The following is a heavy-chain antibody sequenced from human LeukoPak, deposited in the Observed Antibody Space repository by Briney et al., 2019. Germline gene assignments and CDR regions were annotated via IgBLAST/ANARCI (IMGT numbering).Heavy chain of an antibody. CDR2: IKQDGSDK. CDR3: ARYATSSGSRWLEP. V-gene: IGHV3-7*01. Sequence: PGGSLRLSCAASGFTLSSYWTSWVRQAPGKGREWVAHIKQDGSDKYYVDSVKGRFTISRDTAKNSLYLQMNSLRAEDTAVYYCARYATSSGSRWLEPWGQGTLVTVSS. D-gene: IGHD6-19*01. CDR1: GFTLSSYW. J-gene: IGHJ5*02.